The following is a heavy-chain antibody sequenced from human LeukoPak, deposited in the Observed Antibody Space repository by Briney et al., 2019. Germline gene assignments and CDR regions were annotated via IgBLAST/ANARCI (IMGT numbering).Heavy chain of an antibody. J-gene: IGHJ3*02. V-gene: IGHV3-74*01. CDR1: GFTFSSYW. Sequence: GGSLRLSCAASGFTFSSYWMHWVRQAPGKGLVWVSRINSDGSSTSYADSVKGRFTISRDNAKNTLYLQMNSLRAEDTAVYYCARGSSGGAFDIWGQGTMVTVSS. CDR3: ARGSSGGAFDI. D-gene: IGHD3-22*01. CDR2: INSDGSST.